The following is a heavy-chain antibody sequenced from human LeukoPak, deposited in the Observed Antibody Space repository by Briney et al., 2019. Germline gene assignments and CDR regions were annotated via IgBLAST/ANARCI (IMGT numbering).Heavy chain of an antibody. CDR2: ISSSSSYI. V-gene: IGHV3-21*01. Sequence: GGSLRLSCAASGFTFSSYSMNWVRQAPGKGLEWVSSISSSSSYIYYADSVKGRFTIFRDNSKSTLYLQMNSLRAEDTAVYYCAKNIAAADSSGYYYYYMDVWGKGTTVTVSS. D-gene: IGHD6-13*01. CDR3: AKNIAAADSSGYYYYYMDV. J-gene: IGHJ6*03. CDR1: GFTFSSYS.